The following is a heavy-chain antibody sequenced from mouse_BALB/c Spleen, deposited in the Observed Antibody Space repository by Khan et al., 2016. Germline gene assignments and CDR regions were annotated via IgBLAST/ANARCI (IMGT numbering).Heavy chain of an antibody. CDR1: GYTFTSYW. CDR2: IYPGDGDT. CDR3: ARGNSYYDYDY. Sequence: QVQLQQSGAELARPGASVKLSCKASGYTFTSYWMQWVKQRPGQGLEWIGAIYPGDGDTRYTQKFKGKATLTADKSSSTAYRQLISLASEDSAVYYCARGNSYYDYDYWGQGTTLTVSS. D-gene: IGHD2-4*01. J-gene: IGHJ2*01. V-gene: IGHV1-87*01.